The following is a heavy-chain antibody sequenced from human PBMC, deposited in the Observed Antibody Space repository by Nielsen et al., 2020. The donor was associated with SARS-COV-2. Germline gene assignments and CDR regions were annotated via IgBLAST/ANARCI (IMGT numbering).Heavy chain of an antibody. CDR2: IDPSDSYT. J-gene: IGHJ6*02. V-gene: IGHV5-10-1*01. CDR3: ARHGEVAVAGKNNYYYGMDV. Sequence: VRQMPGKGLEWMGRIDPSDSYTNYSPSFQGHVTISADKSISTAYLQWSSLKASDTAMYYCARHGEVAVAGKNNYYYGMDVWGQGTTVTVSS. D-gene: IGHD6-19*01.